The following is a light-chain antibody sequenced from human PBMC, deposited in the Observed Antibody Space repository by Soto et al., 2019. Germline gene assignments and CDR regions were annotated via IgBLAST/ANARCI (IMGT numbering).Light chain of an antibody. CDR3: QQSYSTPPIT. Sequence: DIQMTQSPSSLSASVGDRVTITCRASQSISSYLNWYQQKPGKAPKLLIYATSSLQSGGTSRISGSGSGTDFTLPISSMQPEDFATYYCQQSYSTPPITFDQGTRLEIK. V-gene: IGKV1-39*01. J-gene: IGKJ5*01. CDR1: QSISSY. CDR2: ATS.